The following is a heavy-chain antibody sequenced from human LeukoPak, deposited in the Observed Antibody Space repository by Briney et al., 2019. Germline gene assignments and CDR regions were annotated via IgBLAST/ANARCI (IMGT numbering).Heavy chain of an antibody. CDR2: IKQDGSEK. Sequence: PGGSLRLSCAASGSTFSNYWMSWVRQAPGKGLEWVANIKQDGSEKYYVDSVKGRFTISRDNAKNSLYLQMNSLRAEDTAVYYCAISRGWRDAFDIWGQGTMVTVSS. V-gene: IGHV3-7*01. D-gene: IGHD3-10*01. CDR1: GSTFSNYW. CDR3: AISRGWRDAFDI. J-gene: IGHJ3*02.